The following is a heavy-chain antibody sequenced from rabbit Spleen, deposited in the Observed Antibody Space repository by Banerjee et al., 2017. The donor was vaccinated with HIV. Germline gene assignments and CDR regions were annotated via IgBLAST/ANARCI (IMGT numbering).Heavy chain of an antibody. V-gene: IGHV1S45*01. CDR2: IYTGDGST. J-gene: IGHJ4*01. Sequence: QEQLVESGGDLVKPEGSLTLTCTASGFSFSNSYWICWVRQAPGKGLEWIASIYTGDGSTYYASWTKGRFTITRSTSLNTVTLQLNSLTAADTATYFCARDLVVAIGWNFNLWGQGTLVTVS. CDR3: ARDLVVAIGWNFNL. CDR1: GFSFSNSYW. D-gene: IGHD3-3*01.